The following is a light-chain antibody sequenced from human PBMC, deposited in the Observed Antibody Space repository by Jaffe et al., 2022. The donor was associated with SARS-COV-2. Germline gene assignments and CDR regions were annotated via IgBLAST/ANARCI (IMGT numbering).Light chain of an antibody. V-gene: IGLV1-47*01. CDR3: AAWDDSLSGCM. J-gene: IGLJ3*02. CDR1: SSNIGSNY. Sequence: QSVLTQPPSASGTPGQRVTISCSGSSSNIGSNYIYWYQQLPGTAPKLLIYRDNQRPSGVPDRFSGSKSGTSASLAIGGLRSEDEADYYCAAWDDSLSGCMFGGGTKLTVL. CDR2: RDN.